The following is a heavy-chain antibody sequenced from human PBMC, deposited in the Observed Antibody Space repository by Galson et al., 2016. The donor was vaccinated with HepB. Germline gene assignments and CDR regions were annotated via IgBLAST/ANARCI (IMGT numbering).Heavy chain of an antibody. Sequence: SLRLSCAASGFHFSSYGMHWVRQAPGKGLEWVAFISYDGTYKYYADSVKGRLTISRDNSKNTLYVQMDSLRPADTAVYYCARDYGGNSVLRLDYWGRGSLVTVSS. CDR1: GFHFSSYG. CDR3: ARDYGGNSVLRLDY. J-gene: IGHJ4*02. CDR2: ISYDGTYK. V-gene: IGHV3-30-3*01. D-gene: IGHD4-23*01.